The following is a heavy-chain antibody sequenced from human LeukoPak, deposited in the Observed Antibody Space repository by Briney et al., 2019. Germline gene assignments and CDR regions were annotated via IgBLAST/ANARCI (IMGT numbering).Heavy chain of an antibody. CDR1: GDSLSSSGYF. CDR2: IYYSGST. CDR3: VRQDDGDHGDPNWFDP. Sequence: SETLSLTCIVSGDSLSSSGYFWGWIRQPPRKGLEWIGSIYYSGSTHYNPSLKSRVTISVDTSKNQFSLRLSTVTAADTAVYYCVRQDDGDHGDPNWFDPWGQGTLVTVSS. D-gene: IGHD4-17*01. V-gene: IGHV4-39*01. J-gene: IGHJ5*02.